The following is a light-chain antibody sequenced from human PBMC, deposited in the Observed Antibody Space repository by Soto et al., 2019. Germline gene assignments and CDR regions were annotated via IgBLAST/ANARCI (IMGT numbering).Light chain of an antibody. J-gene: IGLJ2*01. CDR3: QSYDGSNPDVV. CDR1: SGSIATNY. V-gene: IGLV6-57*02. Sequence: NFMLTQPHSVSASPGKTVTISCTGSSGSIATNYVQWYQQRPGSAPTTVIYEDTQRPSGVPERFSGSIDSSSNSASLTNSGLKTEDEADYYCQSYDGSNPDVVFGGGTKLAVL. CDR2: EDT.